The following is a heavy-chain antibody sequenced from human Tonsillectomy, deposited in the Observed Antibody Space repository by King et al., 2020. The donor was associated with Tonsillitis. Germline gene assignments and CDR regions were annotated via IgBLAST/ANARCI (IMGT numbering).Heavy chain of an antibody. Sequence: QLVQSGGGLVKPGGSLRLSCAASGFTFSSYSMNWVRQAPGKGLEWVSSISSSSSYIYYADSVKGRFTISRDNAKNSLYLQMNSLRAEDTAVYYCARDMAVAGPDTTGPIGYYYYGMDVWGQGTTVTVSS. V-gene: IGHV3-21*01. CDR1: GFTFSSYS. CDR3: ARDMAVAGPDTTGPIGYYYYGMDV. CDR2: ISSSSSYI. J-gene: IGHJ6*02. D-gene: IGHD6-19*01.